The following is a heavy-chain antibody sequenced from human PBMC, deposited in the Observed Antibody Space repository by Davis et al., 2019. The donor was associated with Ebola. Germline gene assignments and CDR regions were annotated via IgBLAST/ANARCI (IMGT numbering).Heavy chain of an antibody. D-gene: IGHD2-2*01. CDR3: ALGYCSTTSCYALDY. J-gene: IGHJ4*02. CDR1: GGTLNSYS. CDR2: IIPIIGIA. Sequence: SVKVSCKASGGTLNSYSISWVRQAPGQGLEWMGRIIPIIGIANYAQKFQGRVTITADKSTSTAYMELSGLRSEDTAVYYCALGYCSTTSCYALDYWGQGTLVTVSS. V-gene: IGHV1-69*02.